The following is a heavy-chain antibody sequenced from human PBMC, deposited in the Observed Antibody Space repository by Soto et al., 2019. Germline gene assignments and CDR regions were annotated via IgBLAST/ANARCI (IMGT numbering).Heavy chain of an antibody. J-gene: IGHJ3*02. D-gene: IGHD3-3*01. CDR1: GYSFSSYW. CDR3: AKAPSGYDFWSGIALDS. V-gene: IGHV5-51*01. CDR2: IYPGDSDT. Sequence: PGESLKISCKGSGYSFSSYWIGWVRQMPGKGLEWMGIIYPGDSDTRYSPSFQGQVTISADKSISTAYLQWSSLRAEDTAVYYCAKAPSGYDFWSGIALDSCGQGTMVTVSS.